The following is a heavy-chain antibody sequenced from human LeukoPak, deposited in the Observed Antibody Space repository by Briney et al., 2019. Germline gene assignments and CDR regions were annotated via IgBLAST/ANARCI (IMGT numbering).Heavy chain of an antibody. V-gene: IGHV4-59*08. D-gene: IGHD2-2*01. Sequence: KASETQSLTCSVSDGSMGTYYWGWIRQPPGKRLEWIGYIYYSGSTTYNPSLKSRVTVSVDTSKNQFSLKLTSMTAADTAVYYCARGRLGRQHASFFDSWGHGTLVTVSS. J-gene: IGHJ4*01. CDR3: ARGRLGRQHASFFDS. CDR1: DGSMGTYY. CDR2: IYYSGST.